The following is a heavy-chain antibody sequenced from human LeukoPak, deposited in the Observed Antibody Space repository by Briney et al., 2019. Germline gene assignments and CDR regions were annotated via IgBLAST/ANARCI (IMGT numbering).Heavy chain of an antibody. D-gene: IGHD2-15*01. CDR1: GGSISSSSYY. J-gene: IGHJ6*03. Sequence: SETLSLTCTVSGGSISSSSYYCGWIRQPPGKGLEWIGSIYYSGSTYYNPSLKSRVTISVDTSKNQFSLKLSSVTAADTAVYYCTRLFCSGGSCYSGTIYYYYMDVWGNVTTVTVSS. CDR3: TRLFCSGGSCYSGTIYYYYMDV. V-gene: IGHV4-39*01. CDR2: IYYSGST.